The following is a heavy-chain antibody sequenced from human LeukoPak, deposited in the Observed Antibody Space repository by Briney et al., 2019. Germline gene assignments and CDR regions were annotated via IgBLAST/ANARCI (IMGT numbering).Heavy chain of an antibody. J-gene: IGHJ3*02. CDR3: ARLNGWELSDAFDI. D-gene: IGHD1-26*01. V-gene: IGHV3-53*01. Sequence: ETLSLTCAVSGGSISSSNWWSWVRQPPGKGLEWVSVIYSGGSTYYADSVKGRFTISRDNSKNTLYLQMNSLRAEDTAVYYCARLNGWELSDAFDIWGQGTMVTVSS. CDR1: GGSISSSNW. CDR2: IYSGGST.